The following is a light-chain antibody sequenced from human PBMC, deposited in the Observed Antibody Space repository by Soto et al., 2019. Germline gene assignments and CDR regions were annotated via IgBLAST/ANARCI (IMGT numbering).Light chain of an antibody. CDR2: EVN. Sequence: QSALTQPPSASGSPGQSVTISCTGTSSDVGAYIYVSWYQQHPGKAPKLIIYEVNKRPSGVPDRFSGSKSGNTASLTVSGLQAEDGADYYCSSYAGSSNVFGTGTKLTVL. CDR1: SSDVGAYIY. J-gene: IGLJ1*01. V-gene: IGLV2-8*01. CDR3: SSYAGSSNV.